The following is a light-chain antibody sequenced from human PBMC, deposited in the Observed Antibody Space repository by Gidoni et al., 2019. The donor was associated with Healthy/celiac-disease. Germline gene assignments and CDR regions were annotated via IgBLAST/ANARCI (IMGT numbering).Light chain of an antibody. CDR1: QSLLHSNGYNY. CDR2: LGS. J-gene: IGKJ3*01. V-gene: IGKV2-28*01. CDR3: MQALHLFT. Sequence: DIVMTQSPLSLPVTPGEPASISCRSSQSLLHSNGYNYLHWYLQKPGQSPQLLIYLGSNRASGVPDRFSGSGSGTDFTLKISRVEAEDVGVYYCMQALHLFTFGPGTKVDIK.